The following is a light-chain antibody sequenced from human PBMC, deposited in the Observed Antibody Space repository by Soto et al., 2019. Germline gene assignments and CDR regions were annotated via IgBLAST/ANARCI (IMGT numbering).Light chain of an antibody. Sequence: QSALTQPASVSGSPGQSITISCTGTSSDVGGYNYVSWYQQHPGKAPKLIIYNVSNRPSGVSNRFSGSKSGNTASLTISGLQAEDEGHYYCSSFTSSNTVLFVGGTKVTVL. CDR3: SSFTSSNTVL. V-gene: IGLV2-14*01. CDR1: SSDVGGYNY. J-gene: IGLJ2*01. CDR2: NVS.